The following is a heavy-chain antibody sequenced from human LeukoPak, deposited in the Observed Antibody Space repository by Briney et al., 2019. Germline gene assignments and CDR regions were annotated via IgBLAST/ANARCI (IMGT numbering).Heavy chain of an antibody. D-gene: IGHD3-3*01. Sequence: SQTLSLTCAVSGGSISSGGYSWSWIRQPPGKGLEWIGYIYYSGSTYYNPSLKSRVTISVDRSKNQFSLKLSSVTAADTAVYYCARGRAYYDFWSGTQTFDYWGQGTLVTVSS. CDR2: IYYSGST. J-gene: IGHJ4*02. V-gene: IGHV4-30-2*01. CDR1: GGSISSGGYS. CDR3: ARGRAYYDFWSGTQTFDY.